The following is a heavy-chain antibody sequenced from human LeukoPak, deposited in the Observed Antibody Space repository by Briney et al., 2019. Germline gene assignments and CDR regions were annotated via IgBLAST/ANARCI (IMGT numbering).Heavy chain of an antibody. CDR2: ISGSGDST. V-gene: IGHV3-23*01. D-gene: IGHD2-15*01. J-gene: IGHJ3*02. CDR1: GFTFSSYA. Sequence: GGSLRLSCAASGFTFSSYAMSWVRQAPGKGLEWVSVISGSGDSTYYVDSVKGRFTISRDNSKNTLYLQMNSLRAEDTAVYYCAKDEGYCNGGSCYLGAFDIWGQGTMVTVSS. CDR3: AKDEGYCNGGSCYLGAFDI.